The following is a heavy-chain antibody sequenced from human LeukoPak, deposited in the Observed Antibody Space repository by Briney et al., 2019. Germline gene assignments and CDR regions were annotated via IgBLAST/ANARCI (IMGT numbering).Heavy chain of an antibody. CDR3: ARGSYYGMGKNFDY. D-gene: IGHD3-10*01. Sequence: GGSLRLSCAASGFTFSSYEMNWVRQAPGKGLEWVSYISSSGSTIYYADSVKGRFTISRDISKNTLYLQMNSLRAEDTAVYYCARGSYYGMGKNFDYWGQGTLVTVSS. CDR1: GFTFSSYE. CDR2: ISSSGSTI. J-gene: IGHJ4*02. V-gene: IGHV3-48*03.